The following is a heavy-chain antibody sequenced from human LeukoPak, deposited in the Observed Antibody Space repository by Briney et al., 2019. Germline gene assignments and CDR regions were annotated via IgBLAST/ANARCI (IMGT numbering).Heavy chain of an antibody. CDR3: ARDMTLLRYISKEDYYGMDV. CDR1: GYTFTSYD. CDR2: MNPNSGNT. J-gene: IGHJ6*02. D-gene: IGHD3-9*01. Sequence: ASVKVSCKASGYTFTSYDINWVRQATGQGLEWMGWMNPNSGNTGYAQKFQGRVTITRNTSISTAYMELSRLRSDDTAVYYCARDMTLLRYISKEDYYGMDVWGQGTTVTVSS. V-gene: IGHV1-8*03.